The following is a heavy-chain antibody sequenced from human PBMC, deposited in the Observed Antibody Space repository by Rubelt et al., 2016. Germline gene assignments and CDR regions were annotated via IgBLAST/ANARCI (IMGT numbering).Heavy chain of an antibody. CDR2: ISGSGGST. V-gene: IGHV3-23*01. CDR1: GFTFSSYA. CDR3: ARGKCSSTSCYRIDAFDI. D-gene: IGHD2-2*02. Sequence: SGFTFSSYAMSWVRQAPGKGLELVSGISGSGGSTHHADSVKGRFTISRDNAKNSLYLQMNSLRAEDTAVYYCARGKCSSTSCYRIDAFDIWGQGTMVTVSS. J-gene: IGHJ3*02.